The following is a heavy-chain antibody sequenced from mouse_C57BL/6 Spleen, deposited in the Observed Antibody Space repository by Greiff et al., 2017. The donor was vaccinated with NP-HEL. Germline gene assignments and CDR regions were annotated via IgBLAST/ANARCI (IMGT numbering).Heavy chain of an antibody. Sequence: QVQLQQPGTELVKPGASVKLSCKASGYTFTSYWMHWVKQRPGQGLEWIGNINPSNGGTNYNEKFKSKATLTVDKSSGTAYMQLSSLTSEDSAVYYCARGDGNGPWFAYWGQGTLVTVSA. V-gene: IGHV1-53*01. CDR1: GYTFTSYW. CDR2: INPSNGGT. J-gene: IGHJ3*01. D-gene: IGHD2-1*01. CDR3: ARGDGNGPWFAY.